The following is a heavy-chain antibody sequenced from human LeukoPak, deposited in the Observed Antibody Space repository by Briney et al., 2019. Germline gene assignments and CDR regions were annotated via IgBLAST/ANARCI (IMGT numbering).Heavy chain of an antibody. J-gene: IGHJ5*02. Sequence: SETLSLTCAVHGASFAGYSWSWIRQSPGKGLEWIGEVNRVGYTIYNPSLKSRVNISIDTSTTQFSLRLSSVTVADTAVYFCARERVVSDYNWFDPWGQGTLVTISS. CDR2: VNRVGYT. V-gene: IGHV4-34*01. D-gene: IGHD6-25*01. CDR1: GASFAGYS. CDR3: ARERVVSDYNWFDP.